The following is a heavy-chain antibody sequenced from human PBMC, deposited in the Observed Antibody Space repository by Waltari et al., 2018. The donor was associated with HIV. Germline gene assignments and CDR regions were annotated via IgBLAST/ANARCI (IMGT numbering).Heavy chain of an antibody. D-gene: IGHD2-21*01. V-gene: IGHV7-4-1*02. J-gene: IGHJ3*02. CDR1: GYKFGRYD. CDR2: TNTKSGRP. CDR3: ARVRSSRWARPWGGFDI. Sequence: QVQWLQSASEVRQPGASVNISGKASGYKFGRYDTNWLRQAPGQGLEWMCWTNTKSGRPTYAPAFIGHADSPVNTPVSTTDLQINPLRLSDSAVYCWARVRSSRWARPWGGFDIWGQGT.